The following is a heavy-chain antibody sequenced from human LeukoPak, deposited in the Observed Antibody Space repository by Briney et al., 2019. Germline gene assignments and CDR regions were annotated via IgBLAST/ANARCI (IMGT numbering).Heavy chain of an antibody. CDR2: INPNSGGT. D-gene: IGHD6-13*01. J-gene: IGHJ4*02. Sequence: ASVKVPCKASGYTFTGYYMHWVRQAPGQGLEWMGWINPNSGGTNYAQKFQGRVTMTRDTSISTAYMELSSLRSEDTAVYYCARSAYSSSWYAAIDYWGQGTLVTVSS. V-gene: IGHV1-2*02. CDR1: GYTFTGYY. CDR3: ARSAYSSSWYAAIDY.